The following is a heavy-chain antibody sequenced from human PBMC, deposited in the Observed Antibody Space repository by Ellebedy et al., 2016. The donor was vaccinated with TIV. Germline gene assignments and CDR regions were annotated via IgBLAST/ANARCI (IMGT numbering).Heavy chain of an antibody. CDR1: GFTFSSYW. CDR3: ARGREFVLRYFDWLLGGGMDV. Sequence: GGSLRLXCAASGFTFSSYWMHWVRQAPGKGLEWVAVISYDGNNKYYVDSVKGRFTISRENSGNTLYLQMNSLRAEDTAVYYCARGREFVLRYFDWLLGGGMDVWGQGTTVTVSS. J-gene: IGHJ6*02. V-gene: IGHV3-30*03. D-gene: IGHD3-9*01. CDR2: ISYDGNNK.